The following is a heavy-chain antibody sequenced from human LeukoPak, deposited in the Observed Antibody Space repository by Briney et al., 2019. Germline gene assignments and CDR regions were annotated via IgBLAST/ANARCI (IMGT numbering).Heavy chain of an antibody. CDR2: INHSGST. CDR1: GGSFSGYY. D-gene: IGHD6-13*01. Sequence: PSETLSLTCAVYGGSFSGYYWSWIRQPPGKGLEWIGEINHSGSTNYNPSLKSRVTISVDTSKNQFSLKLSSVTAADTAVYYCARGDQAEMYSSSWYAFFHWGQGTLVTVSS. J-gene: IGHJ4*02. CDR3: ARGDQAEMYSSSWYAFFH. V-gene: IGHV4-34*01.